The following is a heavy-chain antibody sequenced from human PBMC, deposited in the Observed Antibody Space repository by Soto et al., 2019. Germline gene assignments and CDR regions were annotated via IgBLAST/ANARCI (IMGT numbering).Heavy chain of an antibody. D-gene: IGHD2-21*02. V-gene: IGHV1-18*01. CDR1: GYTFNSYG. CDR2: VTPYNDNI. CDR3: ARDFGTALSVPGAVFDD. Sequence: ASGKVSCKASGYTFNSYGISWLRQAPGQGLEWVGWVTPYNDNIKYAQKFQGRGTMTTDPYTKTAYMELRNLRSDDTAIYHCARDFGTALSVPGAVFDDWGQGTLVTVSS. J-gene: IGHJ4*02.